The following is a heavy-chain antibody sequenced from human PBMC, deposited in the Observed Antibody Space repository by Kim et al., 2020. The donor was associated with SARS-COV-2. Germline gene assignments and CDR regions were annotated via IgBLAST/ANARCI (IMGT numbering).Heavy chain of an antibody. CDR3: ARDEEWEPWVFDY. D-gene: IGHD1-26*01. CDR1: GFNFSNFW. CDR2: IKHDGSRV. J-gene: IGHJ4*02. V-gene: IGHV3-7*01. Sequence: GGSLRLSCSGSGFNFSNFWMSWVRQAPGKGLEWVANIKHDGSRVFYVDSVKGRFTIFRDNAKKSVYLQMNSLRIEDTAVYFCARDEEWEPWVFDYWGQGSLVAVSS.